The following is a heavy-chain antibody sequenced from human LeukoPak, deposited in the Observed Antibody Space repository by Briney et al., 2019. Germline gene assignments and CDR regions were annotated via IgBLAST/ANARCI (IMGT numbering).Heavy chain of an antibody. J-gene: IGHJ4*02. V-gene: IGHV3-30-3*01. Sequence: GGSLRLSCAASGFTFSSYAMHWVRQAPGKGLEWVAVISYDGSNKYYADSVKGRFTISRDNSKNTLYLQMNSLRAEDTAVYYCARDSLFDYWGQGTLVTVSS. CDR3: ARDSLFDY. CDR2: ISYDGSNK. CDR1: GFTFSSYA. D-gene: IGHD6-19*01.